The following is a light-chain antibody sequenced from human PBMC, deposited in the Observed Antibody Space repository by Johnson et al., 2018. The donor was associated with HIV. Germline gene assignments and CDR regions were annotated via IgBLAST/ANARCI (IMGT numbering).Light chain of an antibody. V-gene: IGLV1-51*02. CDR1: RSSIGSNY. CDR3: GAWESSLHTYV. J-gene: IGLJ1*01. CDR2: ENN. Sequence: QSVLTQPPSVSAAPGQKVTISCSGSRSSIGSNYVSWYQQLPGAAPKLLIFENNKRPSGIPDRFSGSKSGTSASLGITGLQTGDEADYYCGAWESSLHTYVFGTGTKVTVL.